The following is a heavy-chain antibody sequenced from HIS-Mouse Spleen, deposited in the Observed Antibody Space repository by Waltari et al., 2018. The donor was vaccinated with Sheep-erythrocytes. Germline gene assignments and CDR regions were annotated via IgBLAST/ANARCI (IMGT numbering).Heavy chain of an antibody. Sequence: QVQLQQWGAGLLKPSETLSLTCAVYGGPFSGYYWSWFRQPPGKGLEWIGEINHSGSTNYNPSLKSRVTISVDTSKNQFSLKLSSVTAADTAVYYCALSVDSAGAFDIWGQGTMVTVSS. CDR2: INHSGST. CDR1: GGPFSGYY. D-gene: IGHD6-19*01. CDR3: ALSVDSAGAFDI. V-gene: IGHV4-34*01. J-gene: IGHJ3*02.